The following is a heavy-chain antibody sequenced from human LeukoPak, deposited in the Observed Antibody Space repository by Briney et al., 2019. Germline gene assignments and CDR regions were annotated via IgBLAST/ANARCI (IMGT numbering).Heavy chain of an antibody. Sequence: ASVKVSCKVSGYTLTELSMHWVRQAPGKALEWMGGFEPEDGETIYAQKFQGRVTMTEDTSTDTAYMELSSLRSEDTAVYYCATEKVGRRGIQLWLYYGMDVWGQGTTVTVSS. D-gene: IGHD5-18*01. CDR1: GYTLTELS. J-gene: IGHJ6*02. V-gene: IGHV1-24*01. CDR3: ATEKVGRRGIQLWLYYGMDV. CDR2: FEPEDGET.